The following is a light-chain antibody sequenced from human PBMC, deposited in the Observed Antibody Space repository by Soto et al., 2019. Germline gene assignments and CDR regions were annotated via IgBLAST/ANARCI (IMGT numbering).Light chain of an antibody. CDR2: SAT. V-gene: IGKV1-39*01. Sequence: DIQMTQSPSSVSASVGDRVTITCRTSQSFSNYLAWYQHRPGKAPKLLIYSATVLQSGVPSRFSGSGSGTDFTLTISRLQPEDSETYYCQQTYTIPWTFGQGTKVDI. CDR1: QSFSNY. CDR3: QQTYTIPWT. J-gene: IGKJ1*01.